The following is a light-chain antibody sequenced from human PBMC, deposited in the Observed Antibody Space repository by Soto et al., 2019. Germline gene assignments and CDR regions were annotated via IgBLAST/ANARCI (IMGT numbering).Light chain of an antibody. CDR2: GAS. CDR3: QQRQYWPPIT. CDR1: QSVSSNY. V-gene: IGKV3-11*01. Sequence: EIVLTQSPGTLSLSPGERATLSCRASQSVSSNYLAWYQEKLGQAPRLLIYGASKRATGIPARFSGSGSGTDFTLTTSSLEPEDFAIYYCQQRQYWPPITFGQGTRLEIK. J-gene: IGKJ5*01.